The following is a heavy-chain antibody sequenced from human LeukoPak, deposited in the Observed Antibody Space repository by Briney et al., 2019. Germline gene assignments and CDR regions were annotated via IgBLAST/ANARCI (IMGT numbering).Heavy chain of an antibody. D-gene: IGHD6-19*01. CDR3: ARSPPYSSGWRGGNWYFDL. J-gene: IGHJ2*01. CDR1: GGSISSYY. Sequence: SETLSLTCTVSGGSISSYYWSWIRQPPGEGLEWIGYIYYSGSTNYNPSLKSRVTISVDTSKNQFSLKLSSVTAADTAVYYCARSPPYSSGWRGGNWYFDLWGRGTLVTVSS. V-gene: IGHV4-59*01. CDR2: IYYSGST.